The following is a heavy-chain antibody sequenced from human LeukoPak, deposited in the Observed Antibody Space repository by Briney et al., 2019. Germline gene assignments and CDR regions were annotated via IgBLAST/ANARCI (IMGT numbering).Heavy chain of an antibody. CDR1: GGSINGYF. D-gene: IGHD3-16*02. Sequence: SETLSLTCTVSGGSINGYFWSWIRQPPGKGLEWIGYIYYSGSTNYNPSLKSRVTISLDTSKKQFSLNLTSVTAADTAVYYCARHENDYVWGSYRSPSHFDYWGQGTLVTVSS. J-gene: IGHJ4*02. CDR2: IYYSGST. CDR3: ARHENDYVWGSYRSPSHFDY. V-gene: IGHV4-59*08.